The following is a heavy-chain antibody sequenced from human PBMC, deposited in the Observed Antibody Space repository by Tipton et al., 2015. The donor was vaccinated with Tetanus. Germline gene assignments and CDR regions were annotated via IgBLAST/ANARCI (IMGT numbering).Heavy chain of an antibody. D-gene: IGHD2-21*01. CDR3: ARGFCGGVGCYRGGNWFDP. CDR1: GASIRGSTNY. V-gene: IGHV4-39*07. J-gene: IGHJ5*02. CDR2: VYYSGSA. Sequence: LRLSCTVAGASIRGSTNYWGWVRQPQGRGLEWIGSVYYSGSAYYNPSLKSRVTVSVDTSKNQFSLKVASLTAADTAVYYCARGFCGGVGCYRGGNWFDPWGPGTLVTVSS.